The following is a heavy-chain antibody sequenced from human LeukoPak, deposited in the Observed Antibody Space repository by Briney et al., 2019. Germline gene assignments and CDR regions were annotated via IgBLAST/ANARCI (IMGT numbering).Heavy chain of an antibody. CDR2: ISYSGTT. Sequence: SETLSLTCTVSGGSISSSTYYWGWIRQPPGKGLEWIGSISYSGTTYYNPSLKSRVIMSVDTSKNQFSLKLSSVTAADTAVYYCAREGGGFDYWGQGTLVTVSS. CDR1: GGSISSSTYY. V-gene: IGHV4-39*07. CDR3: AREGGGFDY. J-gene: IGHJ4*02. D-gene: IGHD3-16*01.